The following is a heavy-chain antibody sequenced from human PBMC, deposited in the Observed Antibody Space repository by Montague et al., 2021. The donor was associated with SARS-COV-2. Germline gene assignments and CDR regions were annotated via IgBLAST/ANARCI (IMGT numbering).Heavy chain of an antibody. CDR3: ARLVGVESNRRDYFNY. CDR1: GFTFSDYY. CDR2: ISGRGSYT. D-gene: IGHD1-14*01. Sequence: SLRLSCAASGFTFSDYYMSWIRQASGKGLEWVSYISGRGSYTDYADSVKGRFTISRDNARKSLYLEMNSLRAEDTAVYYCARLVGVESNRRDYFNYWGQGTLVTVSS. V-gene: IGHV3-11*03. J-gene: IGHJ4*02.